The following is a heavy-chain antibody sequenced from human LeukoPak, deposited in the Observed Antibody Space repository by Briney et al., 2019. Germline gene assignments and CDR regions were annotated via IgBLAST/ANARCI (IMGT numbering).Heavy chain of an antibody. CDR3: ARLLVVVPAAFYYYYYGMDV. V-gene: IGHV4-34*01. D-gene: IGHD2-2*01. Sequence: SETLSLTCAVYGGSFSGYYWSWIRQPPGKGLEWIGEINHSGSTNYNPSLKSRVTMSVDTSKNQFSLKLSSVTAADTAVYYCARLLVVVPAAFYYYYYGMDVWGQGTTVTVSS. J-gene: IGHJ6*02. CDR2: INHSGST. CDR1: GGSFSGYY.